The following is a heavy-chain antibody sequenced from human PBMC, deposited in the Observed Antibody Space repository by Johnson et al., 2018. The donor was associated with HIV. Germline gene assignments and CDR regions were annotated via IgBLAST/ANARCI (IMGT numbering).Heavy chain of an antibody. Sequence: QVQLVESGGGVVQPGRSLRLSCAASGFTFSSYAMHWVRQAPGKGLEWVAVISYDGSNKYYADSVKGRFTISRANAKNSLLLQMNSLRAEDTAVYYCARKADGFDIWGQGTMVTGSS. V-gene: IGHV3-30*04. J-gene: IGHJ3*02. CDR1: GFTFSSYA. CDR2: ISYDGSNK. CDR3: ARKADGFDI.